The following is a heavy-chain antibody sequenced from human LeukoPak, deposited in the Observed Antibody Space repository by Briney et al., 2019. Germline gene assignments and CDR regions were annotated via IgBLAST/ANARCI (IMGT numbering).Heavy chain of an antibody. CDR3: AKDIDPGGNWNYYDY. CDR2: ISWDGGST. D-gene: IGHD4-23*01. Sequence: GGSLRLSCAASGFTFDDYTMHWVRQAPGKGLEWVSLISWDGGSTYYADSVKGRFTTSRDNSKNSLYLQMNSLRTEDTALYYCAKDIDPGGNWNYYDYWGQGTLVTVSS. V-gene: IGHV3-43*01. J-gene: IGHJ4*02. CDR1: GFTFDDYT.